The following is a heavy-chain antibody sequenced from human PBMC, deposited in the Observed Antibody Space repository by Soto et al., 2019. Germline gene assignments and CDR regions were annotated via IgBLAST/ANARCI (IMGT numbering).Heavy chain of an antibody. J-gene: IGHJ4*02. CDR3: ATMGTPVTGLYYFNY. D-gene: IGHD4-17*01. V-gene: IGHV4-30-4*01. Sequence: SETLSLTSTVSGGSISSGNYYWSWIRQPPGKGLEWIGFISYSGTTHYSASLRSRVSISVDTSKNQFSLDLSSVTAADTAVYYCATMGTPVTGLYYFNYWGQGTLVTVSS. CDR1: GGSISSGNYY. CDR2: ISYSGTT.